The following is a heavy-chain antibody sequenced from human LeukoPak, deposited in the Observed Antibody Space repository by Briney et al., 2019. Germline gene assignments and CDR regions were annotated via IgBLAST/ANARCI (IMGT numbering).Heavy chain of an antibody. CDR1: GFTFSNVW. CDR3: TTDILSRYYVGLT. J-gene: IGHJ5*02. CDR2: VKSKTDGGTT. V-gene: IGHV3-15*01. D-gene: IGHD3-9*01. Sequence: GGSLRLSCAASGFTFSNVWMSWVRQAPGKGLEWVGRVKSKTDGGTTDYAAPVKARFTISRDDSKNTLYLQMNSLKTEDTAVYYCTTDILSRYYVGLTWGQGTLVTVSS.